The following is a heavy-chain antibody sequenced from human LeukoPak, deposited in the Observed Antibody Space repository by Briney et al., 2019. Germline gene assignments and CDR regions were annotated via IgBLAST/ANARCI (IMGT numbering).Heavy chain of an antibody. Sequence: ASVKVSCKASGYTFIAYYMNWVRQAPGQGLEWMGWVNPNSGDTNYAQTFQGRVTMTRDTSISTAYMELSRLRSDDTAVYYCARGLYVWGSYPPGYWGQGTLVTVSS. CDR2: VNPNSGDT. CDR3: ARGLYVWGSYPPGY. CDR1: GYTFIAYY. J-gene: IGHJ4*02. V-gene: IGHV1-2*02. D-gene: IGHD3-16*02.